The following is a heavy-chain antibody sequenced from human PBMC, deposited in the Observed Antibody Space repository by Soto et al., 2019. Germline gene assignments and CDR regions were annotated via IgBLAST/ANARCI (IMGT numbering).Heavy chain of an antibody. J-gene: IGHJ4*02. D-gene: IGHD6-6*01. CDR1: GFTFSSHS. V-gene: IGHV3-23*01. CDR2: ISGSGATK. CDR3: AKAGYHIAARTYYFDY. Sequence: QTGGSLRLSCAASGFTFSSHSINWVRQAPGKGLEWVSYISGSGATKYYADSVKGRFTISRDNSKNTLYLQMNSLRAEDTAVYYCAKAGYHIAARTYYFDYWGQGTLVTVSS.